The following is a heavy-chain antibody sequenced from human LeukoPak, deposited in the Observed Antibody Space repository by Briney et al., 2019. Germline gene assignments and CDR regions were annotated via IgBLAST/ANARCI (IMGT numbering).Heavy chain of an antibody. D-gene: IGHD3-3*01. Sequence: GGSLRLSCAASGFTFSSYGMSWVRQAPGKGLEWVANIKQDGSEEYYVDSVKGRFTISTDNAKSSLYLQMNSLRAEDTAVYYCARDAYYDFWSGYPRYFDYWGQGTLVTVSS. CDR1: GFTFSSYG. J-gene: IGHJ4*02. V-gene: IGHV3-7*01. CDR3: ARDAYYDFWSGYPRYFDY. CDR2: IKQDGSEE.